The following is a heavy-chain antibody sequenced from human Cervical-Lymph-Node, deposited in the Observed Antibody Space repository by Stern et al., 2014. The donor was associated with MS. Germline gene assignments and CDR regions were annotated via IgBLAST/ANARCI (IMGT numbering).Heavy chain of an antibody. Sequence: VQLVESGGGVVQPGRSLRLSCAASGFTFSNYGMHWVRQAPGKGLEWVAVIWYDGSNKYYADSVKGRFTISRDNSKNTLYTQMNSLRAEDTAVYYCARTSSSWEDYDAFDIWGQGTMVTVSS. V-gene: IGHV3-33*01. CDR1: GFTFSNYG. D-gene: IGHD6-13*01. J-gene: IGHJ3*02. CDR2: IWYDGSNK. CDR3: ARTSSSWEDYDAFDI.